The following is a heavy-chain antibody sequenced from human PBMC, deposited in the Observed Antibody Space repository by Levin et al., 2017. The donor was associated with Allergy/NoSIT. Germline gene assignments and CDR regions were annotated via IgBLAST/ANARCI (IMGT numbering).Heavy chain of an antibody. J-gene: IGHJ4*02. CDR1: GFTFSNYW. CDR2: IKQDGSVK. D-gene: IGHD6-19*01. CDR3: ARIGYSSSSFDY. Sequence: GESLKISCAASGFTFSNYWMSWVRQAPGKGLEWVANIKQDGSVKYYVDSVKGRFTISRDNAKNSVYLQVNSVRAEDTAVYNCARIGYSSSSFDYWGQGTLVTVSS. V-gene: IGHV3-7*01.